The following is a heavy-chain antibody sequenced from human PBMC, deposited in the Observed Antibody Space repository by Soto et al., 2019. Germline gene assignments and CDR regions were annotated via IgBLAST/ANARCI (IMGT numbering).Heavy chain of an antibody. CDR1: GGSISSYY. CDR2: IYYSGST. CDR3: ASLLYGLGSWFDP. D-gene: IGHD3-10*01. Sequence: QVQLQESGPGLVKPSETLSLTCTVSGGSISSYYWSWIRQPPGKGLEWIGYIYYSGSTNYYPSLKSRVAISVDTSKNQFSLKLSSVTAADTAVYYCASLLYGLGSWFDPWGQGTLVTVSS. V-gene: IGHV4-59*08. J-gene: IGHJ5*02.